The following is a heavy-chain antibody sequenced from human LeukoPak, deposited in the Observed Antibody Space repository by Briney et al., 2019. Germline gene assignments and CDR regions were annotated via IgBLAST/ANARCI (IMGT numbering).Heavy chain of an antibody. CDR2: ITIIGSYI. D-gene: IGHD5-18*01. CDR3: ARTLDTAMVMILDY. Sequence: GGSLRLSCAASGFTFSTYWMSWARQAPGKGLEWVSSITIIGSYIYYADSVKGRFTISRDNAKNSLYLQMNSLRAEDTAVYYCARTLDTAMVMILDYWGQGTLVTVSS. CDR1: GFTFSTYW. J-gene: IGHJ4*02. V-gene: IGHV3-21*01.